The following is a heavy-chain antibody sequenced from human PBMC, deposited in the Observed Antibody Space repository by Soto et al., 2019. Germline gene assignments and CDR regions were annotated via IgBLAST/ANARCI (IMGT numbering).Heavy chain of an antibody. Sequence: QVQLVQSGAEVKKPGSSVKVSCKASGGTFSSYTISWVRQAPVQGLEWMGGIIPLYGTANYAQKFQGRVTITAVESTNTAYMQLSSLRYEDTAVYYCAREGYGDYAKPFDYWGQGTLVTVSS. CDR3: AREGYGDYAKPFDY. D-gene: IGHD4-17*01. J-gene: IGHJ4*02. V-gene: IGHV1-69*19. CDR1: GGTFSSYT. CDR2: IIPLYGTA.